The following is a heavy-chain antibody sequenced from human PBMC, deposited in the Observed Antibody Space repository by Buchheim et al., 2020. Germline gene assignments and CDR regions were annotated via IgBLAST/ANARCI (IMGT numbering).Heavy chain of an antibody. CDR3: VRVDNSGFLDY. D-gene: IGHD6-19*01. V-gene: IGHV3-7*01. J-gene: IGHJ4*02. CDR2: IKRDDSEI. CDR1: GFTFSNFW. Sequence: EVQLVESGGVLAQPGRSLRLSCAASGFTFSNFWMSWVRQAPGKGLEWVANIKRDDSEIYYVDSVEGRFTISRDNAKNSLYLQMDSLRAEDTAVYYCVRVDNSGFLDYWGQGTL.